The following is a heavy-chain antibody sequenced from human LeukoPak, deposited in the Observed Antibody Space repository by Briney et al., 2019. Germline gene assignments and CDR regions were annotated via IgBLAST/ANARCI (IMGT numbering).Heavy chain of an antibody. D-gene: IGHD4-23*01. V-gene: IGHV3-53*01. CDR3: APGGNEAFDI. CDR2: IYGGGST. Sequence: GGSLRLSCAASGLIVSRNYMSWVRQAPGKGLEWVSVIYGGGSTYYADSVKGRFTISRDNSKNTLYLQMNSLRAEDTAVYYCAPGGNEAFDIWGQGTMVTVS. CDR1: GLIVSRNY. J-gene: IGHJ3*02.